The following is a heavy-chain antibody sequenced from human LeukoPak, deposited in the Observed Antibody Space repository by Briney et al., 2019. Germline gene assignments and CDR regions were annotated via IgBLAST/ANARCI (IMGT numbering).Heavy chain of an antibody. J-gene: IGHJ4*02. Sequence: TEALFLACTLSGGSISNSRCSWGWIRQPPGKGLEWLGSIYYSGSTYYNPSLRRRVTISVDTSKHQFSLKLSSVTAADAVVYYCAREPYYYDSSGGVFDYWGQGTLVTVSS. CDR3: AREPYYYDSSGGVFDY. D-gene: IGHD3-22*01. CDR1: GGSISNSRCS. CDR2: IYYSGST. V-gene: IGHV4-39*07.